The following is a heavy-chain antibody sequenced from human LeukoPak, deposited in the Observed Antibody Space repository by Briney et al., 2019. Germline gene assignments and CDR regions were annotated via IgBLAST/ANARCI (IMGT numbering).Heavy chain of an antibody. Sequence: ASVKVSCKASSYTFTSYGISWVRQARGQGLEWMGWISAYNGNTNYAQKLQGRVTMTTDTSTSTAYMELRSLRSDDTAVYYCAIGSAGGSVFDIWGQGTMVTVSS. V-gene: IGHV1-18*04. J-gene: IGHJ3*02. D-gene: IGHD6-13*01. CDR1: SYTFTSYG. CDR2: ISAYNGNT. CDR3: AIGSAGGSVFDI.